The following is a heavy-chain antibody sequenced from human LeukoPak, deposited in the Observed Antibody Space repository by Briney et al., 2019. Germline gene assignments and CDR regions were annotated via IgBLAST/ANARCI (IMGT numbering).Heavy chain of an antibody. J-gene: IGHJ4*02. Sequence: GGSLRLSCAASGVTFSNYAMTWVRQAPGKGLEWGSSISGNSANTYYADSVKGRVTVSRANSTNILYLQMRSLRVEDTAVYFCAKGVRLWFAFYFDYWGQGTLATVSS. D-gene: IGHD3-10*01. CDR1: GVTFSNYA. CDR3: AKGVRLWFAFYFDY. CDR2: ISGNSANT. V-gene: IGHV3-23*01.